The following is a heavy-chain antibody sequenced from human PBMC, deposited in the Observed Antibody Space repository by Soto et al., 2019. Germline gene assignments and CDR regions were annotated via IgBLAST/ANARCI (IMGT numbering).Heavy chain of an antibody. Sequence: GGSLRLSCAASGFTFSSYTMSWVRQAPGKGLEWVSAISGSGGSTYYADSAKGRFTISRDNSKNTLYLQMNSLRAEDTAVYYCAKDSSSSLYYGMDVWGQGTTVTVSS. CDR2: ISGSGGST. CDR3: AKDSSSSLYYGMDV. J-gene: IGHJ6*02. V-gene: IGHV3-23*01. CDR1: GFTFSSYT. D-gene: IGHD6-13*01.